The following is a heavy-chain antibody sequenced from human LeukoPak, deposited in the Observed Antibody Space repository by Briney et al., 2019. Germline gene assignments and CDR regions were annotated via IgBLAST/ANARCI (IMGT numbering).Heavy chain of an antibody. CDR1: GGSISSGGYY. V-gene: IGHV4-31*03. Sequence: SETLSLTCTVSGGSISSGGYYWSWIRQHPGKGLEWIGYTYYSGSTYYNPSLKSRVTISVDTSKNQFSLKLSSVTAADTAVYYCARTKTRTVTQGFDYWGQGTLVTVSS. J-gene: IGHJ4*02. CDR3: ARTKTRTVTQGFDY. D-gene: IGHD4-17*01. CDR2: TYYSGST.